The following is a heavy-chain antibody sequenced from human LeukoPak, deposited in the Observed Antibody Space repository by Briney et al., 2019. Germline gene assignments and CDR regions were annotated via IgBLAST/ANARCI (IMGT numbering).Heavy chain of an antibody. J-gene: IGHJ4*02. CDR1: GYTFTNYG. CDR2: ISAYNGYT. V-gene: IGHV1-18*01. Sequence: ASVKVSCKTSGYTFTNYGVSWVRQAPGQGLEWMGWISAYNGYTNYAQKLQVRVTMTTDTSTSTAYMELKSLRSDDTAVYYCARLSSIAARPIFDYWGQGTLVTVSS. D-gene: IGHD6-6*01. CDR3: ARLSSIAARPIFDY.